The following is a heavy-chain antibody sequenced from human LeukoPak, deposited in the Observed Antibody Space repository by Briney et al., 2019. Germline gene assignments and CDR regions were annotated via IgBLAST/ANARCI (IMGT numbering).Heavy chain of an antibody. Sequence: PGGSLRLSCAASGFTFSSYSMNWVRQAPGKGLEWVSSISSSSSYIYYADSVKGRFTISRDNAKNSLYLQMNSLRAEDTAVYYCARDSKSNYDGGYYYGMDVWGQGTTVTVS. CDR2: ISSSSSYI. J-gene: IGHJ6*02. CDR3: ARDSKSNYDGGYYYGMDV. D-gene: IGHD4-4*01. CDR1: GFTFSSYS. V-gene: IGHV3-21*01.